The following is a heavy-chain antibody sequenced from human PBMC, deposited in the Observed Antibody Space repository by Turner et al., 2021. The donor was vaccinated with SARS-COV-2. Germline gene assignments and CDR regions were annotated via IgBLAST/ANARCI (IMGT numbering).Heavy chain of an antibody. J-gene: IGHJ5*02. Sequence: EVQLVESGGGVVRPGGSLRLTCAASGLTFSSYSMNWVRQAPGKGLEWVSSISSSSSYIYDADSVKGRFTISRDNAKNSLYLQMNSLRAEDTAVYYCARDCSIPSCEAWGQGTLVTVSS. D-gene: IGHD2-2*01. CDR2: ISSSSSYI. V-gene: IGHV3-21*01. CDR3: ARDCSIPSCEA. CDR1: GLTFSSYS.